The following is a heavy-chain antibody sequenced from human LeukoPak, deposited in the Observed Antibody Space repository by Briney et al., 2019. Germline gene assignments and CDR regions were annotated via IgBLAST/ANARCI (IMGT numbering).Heavy chain of an antibody. D-gene: IGHD3-22*01. CDR3: AKTPLNYYDSSGYNNWFDP. CDR2: IYSGGST. CDR1: GFIVSNNY. J-gene: IGHJ5*02. V-gene: IGHV3-66*01. Sequence: GGSLRLSCAASGFIVSNNYINWVRQAPGKGLEWVSVIYSGGSTYYADSVKGRFTISRDSSKNTLYLQMNSLRAEDTAVYYCAKTPLNYYDSSGYNNWFDPWGQGTLVTVSS.